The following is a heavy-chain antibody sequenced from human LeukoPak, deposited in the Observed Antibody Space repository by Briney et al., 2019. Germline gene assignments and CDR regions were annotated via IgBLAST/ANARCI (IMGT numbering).Heavy chain of an antibody. CDR2: IYTGGST. D-gene: IGHD1-26*01. Sequence: PGGSLRLSCAASGFTFSSYGMSWVRQAPGKGLEWVSVIYTGGSTYYADSVKDRFIISRDNSKNTLYLQMNSLRAEDTALYYCARQGSGGFPTHFDYWGQGTLVTVSS. V-gene: IGHV3-66*04. CDR3: ARQGSGGFPTHFDY. J-gene: IGHJ4*02. CDR1: GFTFSSYG.